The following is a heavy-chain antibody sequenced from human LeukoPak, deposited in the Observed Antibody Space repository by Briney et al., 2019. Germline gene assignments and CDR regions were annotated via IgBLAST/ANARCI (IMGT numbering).Heavy chain of an antibody. V-gene: IGHV4-34*01. J-gene: IGHJ5*02. CDR2: INHSGST. D-gene: IGHD3-9*01. CDR3: ARALRYFDWLRDVRWFDP. Sequence: SETLSLTCAVYGGSFSGYYWSWIRQPPGKGLEWIGEINHSGSTNYNPSLKSRVTISVDTSKNQFSLKLSSVTAADTAVYYCARALRYFDWLRDVRWFDPWGQGTLVTVSS. CDR1: GGSFSGYY.